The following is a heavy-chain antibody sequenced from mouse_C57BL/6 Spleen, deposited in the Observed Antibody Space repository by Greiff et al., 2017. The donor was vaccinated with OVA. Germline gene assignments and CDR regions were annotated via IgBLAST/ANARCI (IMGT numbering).Heavy chain of an antibody. D-gene: IGHD1-1*01. CDR2: ILPGSGST. CDR3: AGPSTTVPYYLDY. CDR1: GYTFTGYW. Sequence: QVQLQQSGAELMKPGASVKLSCKATGYTFTGYWIEWVKQRPGHGLEWIGEILPGSGSTNYNEKFKGKAPFTADTSSNTAYMQLSGLTTEDSAIYDCAGPSTTVPYYLDYWGQGTTLTVSS. V-gene: IGHV1-9*01. J-gene: IGHJ2*01.